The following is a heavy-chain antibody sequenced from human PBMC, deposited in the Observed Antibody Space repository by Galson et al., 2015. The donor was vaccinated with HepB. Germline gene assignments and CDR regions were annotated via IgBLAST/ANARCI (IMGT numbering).Heavy chain of an antibody. CDR3: ARNGRRRSHYYYYYRDV. V-gene: IGHV4-59*01. CDR1: GGSISTYY. Sequence: ETLSLTCTVSGGSISTYYWSWIRQSPGKGLEWIGCIYCSGFANYNPSLKSRVTISVDTPKDQFSLELTSVTAADTAVYYCARNGRRRSHYYYYYRDVWGKGTTVTVSS. J-gene: IGHJ6*03. CDR2: IYCSGFA.